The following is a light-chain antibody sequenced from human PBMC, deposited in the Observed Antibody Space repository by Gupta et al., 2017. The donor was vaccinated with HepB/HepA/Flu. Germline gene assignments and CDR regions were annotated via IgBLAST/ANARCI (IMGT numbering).Light chain of an antibody. V-gene: IGKV2-28*01. CDR2: LGS. Sequence: IVMTQSPLSLSVTPGEPASISCRSSQSLLHVDGYNCLDWYLQRPVQSPQALISLGSNRASGVPDRFSGSGSGTNFTLKIDRVEAEDVGVYYCMLSLQAPRITFGPGTRLDIK. CDR1: QSLLHVDGYNC. J-gene: IGKJ5*01. CDR3: MLSLQAPRIT.